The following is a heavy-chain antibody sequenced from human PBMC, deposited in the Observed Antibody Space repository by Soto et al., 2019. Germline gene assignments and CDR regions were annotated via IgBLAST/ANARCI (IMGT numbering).Heavy chain of an antibody. Sequence: GESLKISCKGSGYSFTSYWIGWVRQMPGKGLDWMGIIYPGDSDTRYSPSFQGQVTISADKSISTAYLQWSSLKASDTAMYYCARSGSGVDSSGPLSDAFDIWGQGTMVTVSS. D-gene: IGHD3-22*01. CDR1: GYSFTSYW. V-gene: IGHV5-51*01. CDR2: IYPGDSDT. J-gene: IGHJ3*02. CDR3: ARSGSGVDSSGPLSDAFDI.